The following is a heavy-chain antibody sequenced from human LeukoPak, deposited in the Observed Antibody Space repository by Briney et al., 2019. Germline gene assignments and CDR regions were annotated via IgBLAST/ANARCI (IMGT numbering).Heavy chain of an antibody. CDR2: INPNSGGT. J-gene: IGHJ4*02. CDR1: GYTFTGYY. V-gene: IGHV1-2*02. CDR3: ARVGYCSSTSCYTFDY. D-gene: IGHD2-2*02. Sequence: ASVKVSCKASGYTFTGYYMHWVRQAPGQGLEWMGWINPNSGGTNYAQKFQGRVTMTRDTSISTANMELSRLRSDDTAVYYCARVGYCSSTSCYTFDYWGQGTLVTVSS.